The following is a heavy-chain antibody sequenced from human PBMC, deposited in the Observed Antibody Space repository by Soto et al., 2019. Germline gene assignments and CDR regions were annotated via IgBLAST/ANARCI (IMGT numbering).Heavy chain of an antibody. Sequence: TLSLTCTVSGGSISSGGYYWSWIRQHPGKGLEWIGYIYYSGSTYYNPSLKSRVTISVDTSKNQFSLKLSSVTAADTAVYYCARELYGDSNWFDPWGQRTLVTVSS. V-gene: IGHV4-31*03. CDR3: ARELYGDSNWFDP. D-gene: IGHD4-17*01. J-gene: IGHJ5*02. CDR2: IYYSGST. CDR1: GGSISSGGYY.